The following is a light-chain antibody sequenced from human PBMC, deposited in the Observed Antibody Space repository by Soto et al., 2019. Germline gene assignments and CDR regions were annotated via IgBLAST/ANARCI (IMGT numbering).Light chain of an antibody. J-gene: IGLJ3*02. CDR2: AND. Sequence: QSVLTQPPSVSGAPGQRVIISGTNIGADFDVLWYQQLPGTAPKLLINANDNRPEGVTDRFSGSRSGSSASLAITGLRAEDEATYYCQSFDRGQSYDNRLSGVFGGGTKLTVL. CDR1: NIGADFD. V-gene: IGLV1-40*01. CDR3: QSFDRGQSYDNRLSGV.